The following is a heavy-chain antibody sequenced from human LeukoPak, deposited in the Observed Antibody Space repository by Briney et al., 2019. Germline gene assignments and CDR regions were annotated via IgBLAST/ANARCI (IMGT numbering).Heavy chain of an antibody. J-gene: IGHJ6*03. V-gene: IGHV5-51*01. CDR2: IYPGDSDT. CDR1: GYSFINYW. Sequence: GEPLKISCKGSGYSFINYWIGWVRQMPGKGLEWMGIIYPGDSDTRYSPSFQGQVTISADKSISTAYLQWSSLKASDTAMYYCARQGSGFAPKYYIYMDVWGKGTTVTVPS. D-gene: IGHD2/OR15-2a*01. CDR3: ARQGSGFAPKYYIYMDV.